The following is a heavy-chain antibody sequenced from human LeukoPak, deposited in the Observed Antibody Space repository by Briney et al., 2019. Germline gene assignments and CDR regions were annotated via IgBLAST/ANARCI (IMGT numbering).Heavy chain of an antibody. Sequence: GASVKVSCKASGYTLTSYGISWVRQAPGQGLEWMGWISPYTGDTNYAQKLQGRVTMTTDTSTSTAYMELRSLRSDDTAVYHRARETTVGFDYWGQGTLVTVSS. D-gene: IGHD4-23*01. J-gene: IGHJ4*02. CDR2: ISPYTGDT. CDR1: GYTLTSYG. V-gene: IGHV1-18*01. CDR3: ARETTVGFDY.